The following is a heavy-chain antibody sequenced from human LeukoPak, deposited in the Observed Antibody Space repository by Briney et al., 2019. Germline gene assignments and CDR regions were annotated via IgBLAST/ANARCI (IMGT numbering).Heavy chain of an antibody. CDR1: GFPFSSYA. D-gene: IGHD5-12*01. Sequence: HTGGSLRLSCAASGFPFSSYAMSWVRQAPGKGLEWVSGINDRGTSPYYADSVKGRFTISRDNLKNTLSLQMNGLRAEDTAVYFCAKPMATNYNYYYGMDVWGQGTTVTVSS. V-gene: IGHV3-23*01. CDR2: INDRGTSP. J-gene: IGHJ6*02. CDR3: AKPMATNYNYYYGMDV.